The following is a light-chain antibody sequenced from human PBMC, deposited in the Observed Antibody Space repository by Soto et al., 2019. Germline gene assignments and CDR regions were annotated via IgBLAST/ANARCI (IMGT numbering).Light chain of an antibody. Sequence: DMQMTKNPSTLSASVGDRVTITCRARQNINNWLAWFQQKPGEAPKLLIYDASTLESGVPSRFSGSGSGTEFTLTISSLQPDDYATYSCQHYNVYYMYTFGQGTKVDIK. CDR3: QHYNVYYMYT. V-gene: IGKV1-5*01. J-gene: IGKJ2*01. CDR2: DAS. CDR1: QNINNW.